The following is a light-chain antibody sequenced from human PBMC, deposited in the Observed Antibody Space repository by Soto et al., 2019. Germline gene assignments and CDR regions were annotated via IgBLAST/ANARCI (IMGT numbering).Light chain of an antibody. CDR3: LQRNSYPPT. V-gene: IGKV1-17*01. J-gene: IGKJ4*01. Sequence: EIQLTQSPSSLSSSLGDRATITCRASQSVASDLGWYQQKPGKAPKRLIYAASSRQTGVPSRFSGSGSGTDFTLTISSLQPEDFATYFCLQRNSYPPTFGGGTKVEIK. CDR1: QSVASD. CDR2: AAS.